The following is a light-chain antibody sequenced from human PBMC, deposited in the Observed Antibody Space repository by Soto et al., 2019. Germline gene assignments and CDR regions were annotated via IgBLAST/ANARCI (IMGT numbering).Light chain of an antibody. CDR3: QQYNKWPLT. J-gene: IGKJ4*01. V-gene: IGKV3-15*01. CDR1: QSVNSK. Sequence: EIVMTQSPATLSVSPGERATLSCRAGQSVNSKLAWYQQKPGQAPRLLIFGSSTRATGIPARFSGSGSGTEFTLTISSLQSEDYAVYYCQQYNKWPLTFGGGTKVEIK. CDR2: GSS.